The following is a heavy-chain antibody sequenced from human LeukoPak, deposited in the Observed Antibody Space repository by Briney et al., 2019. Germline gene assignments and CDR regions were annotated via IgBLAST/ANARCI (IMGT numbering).Heavy chain of an antibody. J-gene: IGHJ4*02. V-gene: IGHV3-23*01. Sequence: GASLRLSCAASGFTFSSYAMSWVRQAPGKGLEWVSAISGSGGSTYYADSVKARFTISRDNSKNTLYLQMNSLRAEDTAVYYCAKKPRDYFDYWGQGTLVTVSS. CDR1: GFTFSSYA. CDR3: AKKPRDYFDY. CDR2: ISGSGGST.